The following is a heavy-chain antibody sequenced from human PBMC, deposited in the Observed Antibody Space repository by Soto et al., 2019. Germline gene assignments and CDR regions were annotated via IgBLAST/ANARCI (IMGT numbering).Heavy chain of an antibody. J-gene: IGHJ6*03. CDR3: AKDSSRWYSSLNSYYYYYMDV. CDR1: GFTFSSYA. Sequence: EVQLLESGGGLVQPGGSLRLSCAASGFTFSSYAMSWVRQAPGKGLEWVSAISGSGGSTYYADSVKGRFTISRDNSKNTLYLQMNSLRAEDTAVYYCAKDSSRWYSSLNSYYYYYMDVWGKGTTVTVSS. CDR2: ISGSGGST. D-gene: IGHD6-13*01. V-gene: IGHV3-23*01.